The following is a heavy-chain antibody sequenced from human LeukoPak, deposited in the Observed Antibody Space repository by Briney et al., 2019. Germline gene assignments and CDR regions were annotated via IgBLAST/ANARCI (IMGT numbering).Heavy chain of an antibody. D-gene: IGHD2-21*02. J-gene: IGHJ3*02. CDR1: RFTFSSYE. CDR2: ISSSGSTI. CDR3: ARESVVTAIHDAFDI. Sequence: ETGGSLRLSCAASRFTFSSYEMNWVRQAPGKGLEWVSYISSSGSTIYYADSVKGRFTISRDNAKNSLYLQMNSLRAEDTAVYYCARESVVTAIHDAFDIWGQGTMVTVSS. V-gene: IGHV3-48*03.